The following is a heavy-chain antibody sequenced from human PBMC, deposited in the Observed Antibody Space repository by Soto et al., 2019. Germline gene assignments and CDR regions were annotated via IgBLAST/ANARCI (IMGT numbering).Heavy chain of an antibody. V-gene: IGHV1-18*01. CDR2: ISPYNGDT. Sequence: QVQLVQSGAEVKKPGASVRVSCKTSGYPLTGYAISWVRQAPGEGPEWMGWISPYNGDTKFPKKFQGRVTLTTDTSTSTAYMEVRSLRSDDTAVYYCARGSIMWYPFFDYWGQGTLVTVSS. J-gene: IGHJ4*02. CDR1: GYPLTGYA. D-gene: IGHD2-15*01. CDR3: ARGSIMWYPFFDY.